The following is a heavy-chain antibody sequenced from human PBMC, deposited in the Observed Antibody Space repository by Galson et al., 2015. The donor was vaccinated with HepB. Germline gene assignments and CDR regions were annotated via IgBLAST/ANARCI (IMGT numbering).Heavy chain of an antibody. V-gene: IGHV3-74*01. J-gene: IGHJ5*02. Sequence: SLRLSCAASGFTFSSNWMQWVRQAPGKGLEWVSRINSDVSTTSYTDSVKGRFTISRDNAKNTLYLQMYSLRAEDTAVYYCGNWGSSWGQGTLVTVSS. CDR3: GNWGSS. D-gene: IGHD7-27*01. CDR2: INSDVSTT. CDR1: GFTFSSNW.